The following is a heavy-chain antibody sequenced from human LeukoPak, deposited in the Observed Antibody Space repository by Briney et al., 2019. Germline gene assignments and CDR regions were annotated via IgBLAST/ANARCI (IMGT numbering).Heavy chain of an antibody. CDR1: GYTFTSYG. V-gene: IGHV1-18*01. J-gene: IGHJ4*02. Sequence: GDSEKVSCKASGYTFTSYGISWVRQAPGQGLEWLGWTSGFTGDTLYPLRFQGRITMTTDRSTNTAFMELRSLRPDDTAVYFCARDSFTAVTTPCDYWGQGTLVTVSS. CDR3: ARDSFTAVTTPCDY. CDR2: TSGFTGDT. D-gene: IGHD1-1*01.